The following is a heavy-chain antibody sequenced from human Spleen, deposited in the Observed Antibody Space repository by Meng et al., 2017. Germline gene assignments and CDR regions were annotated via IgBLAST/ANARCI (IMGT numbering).Heavy chain of an antibody. J-gene: IGHJ4*02. CDR3: TREDPTSRHNEY. V-gene: IGHV3-49*04. Sequence: GGSLRLSCTGSGFTFGDYAMNWVRQAPGKGLEWVGFIRSTGYGGTPEYAASVKGRFAISRDDSKSIAYLQMNSLKTEDTAVYYCTREDPTSRHNEYWGQGTLVTVSS. CDR2: IRSTGYGGTP. CDR1: GFTFGDYA.